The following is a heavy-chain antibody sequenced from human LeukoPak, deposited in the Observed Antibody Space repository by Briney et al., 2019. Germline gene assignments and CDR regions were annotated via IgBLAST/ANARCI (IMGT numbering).Heavy chain of an antibody. CDR3: ARVVGATNYLDY. V-gene: IGHV4-61*08. CDR1: GGSISSGGYS. J-gene: IGHJ4*02. CDR2: IYYSGTT. Sequence: SETLSLTCAVSGGSISSGGYSWSGIRQPPGKGLEWIGYIYYSGTTKYNPSLKSRVTMSVETSKNQFSLKVTSVTVADTAVYYCARVVGATNYLDYWGQGSLVTVSS. D-gene: IGHD2-15*01.